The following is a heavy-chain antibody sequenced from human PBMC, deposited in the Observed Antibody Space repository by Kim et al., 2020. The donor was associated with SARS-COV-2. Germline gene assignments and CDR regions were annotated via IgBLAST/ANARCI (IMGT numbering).Heavy chain of an antibody. J-gene: IGHJ6*02. CDR1: GGSFSDYD. CDR3: ARGTRFSYYYAMDV. CDR2: ITHSGRT. V-gene: IGHV4-34*01. Sequence: SETLSLTCNVSGGSFSDYDWTWIRRPPTKGLEWIWEITHSGRTTHNPSLKSRVTLSVDTAKNQFSLRLSSVTVADTAVYYCARGTRFSYYYAMDVWGQGTTVTVSS.